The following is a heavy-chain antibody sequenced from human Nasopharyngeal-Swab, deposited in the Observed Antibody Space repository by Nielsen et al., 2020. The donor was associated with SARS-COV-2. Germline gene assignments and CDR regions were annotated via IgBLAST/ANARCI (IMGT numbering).Heavy chain of an antibody. CDR1: GFTFSNYC. D-gene: IGHD5-18*01. V-gene: IGHV3-33*01. Sequence: SLKLSRVASGFTFSNYCMHWVRQTPGKGLVWVALIWYDGSNKDYADSVKGRFTISRDNSKNTLYLQMNSLRAEDTAVYYCARGWSYGNDYWGQGTLVTVSS. CDR2: IWYDGSNK. CDR3: ARGWSYGNDY. J-gene: IGHJ4*02.